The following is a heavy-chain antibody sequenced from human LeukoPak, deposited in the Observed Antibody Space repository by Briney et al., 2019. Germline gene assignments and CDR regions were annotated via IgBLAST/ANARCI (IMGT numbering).Heavy chain of an antibody. J-gene: IGHJ4*02. V-gene: IGHV4-39*07. Sequence: ASEALSLTCTVSGGSISSSSYYWGWIRQPPGKGLEWIGSIYYSGSTYYNPSLKSRVTISVDTSKNQFSLKLSSVTAADTAVYYCARVIYCSGGSCYSEFDYWGQGTLVTVSS. CDR1: GGSISSSSYY. D-gene: IGHD2-15*01. CDR3: ARVIYCSGGSCYSEFDY. CDR2: IYYSGST.